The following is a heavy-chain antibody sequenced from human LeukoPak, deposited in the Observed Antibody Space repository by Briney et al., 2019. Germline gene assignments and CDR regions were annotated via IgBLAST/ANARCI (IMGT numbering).Heavy chain of an antibody. CDR3: AKDFCTNGVCSLFDY. CDR1: GFTFSSYA. D-gene: IGHD2-8*01. V-gene: IGHV3-23*01. Sequence: GGSLRLSCAASGFTFSSYAMSCVRQAPGEGLEWVSDISGSGGSTYYADSVKGRFTISRDNSKNTLYLQMNSLRAEDTAVYYCAKDFCTNGVCSLFDYWGQGTLVTVSS. CDR2: ISGSGGST. J-gene: IGHJ4*02.